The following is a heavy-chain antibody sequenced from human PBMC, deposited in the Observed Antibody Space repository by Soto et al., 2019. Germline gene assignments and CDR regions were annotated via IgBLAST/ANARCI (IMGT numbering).Heavy chain of an antibody. J-gene: IGHJ4*02. V-gene: IGHV3-23*01. CDR3: AKVERRNGVVAAHFDY. CDR1: GFTFSSYA. Sequence: EVQLLESGGGLVQPGGSLRLSCAASGFTFSSYAMSWVSKAPGKGLEWVSAISGSGSSTYYADSVKGRFTISRDNSKNTLYLKMNSLRAKDTAVYYCAKVERRNGVVAAHFDYWGKGTLVTVSS. D-gene: IGHD1-26*01. CDR2: ISGSGSST.